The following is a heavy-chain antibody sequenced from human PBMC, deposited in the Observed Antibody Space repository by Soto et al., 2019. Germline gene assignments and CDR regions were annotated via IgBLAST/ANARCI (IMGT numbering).Heavy chain of an antibody. J-gene: IGHJ4*01. CDR1: GGSISSYY. CDR3: VGPGTYYAQFDY. D-gene: IGHD3-10*01. CDR2: IYYSGST. V-gene: IGHV4-59*01. Sequence: SETLSLTCTVSGGSISSYYWSWIRQPPGKGLEWIGYIYYSGSTNYNPSLKGRVTISVDTSKNQFSLKLSSVTAADTAVYYCVGPGTYYAQFDYWGHGTLVTVSS.